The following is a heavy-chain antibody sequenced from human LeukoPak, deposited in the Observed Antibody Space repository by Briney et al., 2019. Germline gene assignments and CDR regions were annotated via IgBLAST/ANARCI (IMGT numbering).Heavy chain of an antibody. CDR2: ITSSSSYI. V-gene: IGHV3-21*01. D-gene: IGHD1-26*01. J-gene: IGHJ1*01. CDR1: GFTLSSYS. CDR3: ARGPTRKWETLRYLQH. Sequence: PGGSLRLSCAASGFTLSSYSMNWVRQAPGKGLEWVSSITSSSSYIYYADSVKGRFTISRDNAKNSLYLQMNSLRADDTAVYYCARGPTRKWETLRYLQHWGQGTLVTVSA.